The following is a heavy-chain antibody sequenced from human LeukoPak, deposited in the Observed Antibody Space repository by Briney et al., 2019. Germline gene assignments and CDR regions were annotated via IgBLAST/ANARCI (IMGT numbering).Heavy chain of an antibody. CDR3: AKQVTIFENWFDP. CDR1: GFTFSIYG. Sequence: PGGSLRLSCAASGFTFSIYGMHWVRQAPGKGLEWVAFIRYDGSNKYYADSVKGRFTISRDNSKNTLYLQMNSLGAEDTAVYYCAKQVTIFENWFDPWGQGNLVTVSS. CDR2: IRYDGSNK. J-gene: IGHJ5*02. D-gene: IGHD3-3*01. V-gene: IGHV3-30*02.